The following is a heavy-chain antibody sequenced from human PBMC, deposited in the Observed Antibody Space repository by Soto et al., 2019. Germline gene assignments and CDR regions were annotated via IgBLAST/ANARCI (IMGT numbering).Heavy chain of an antibody. D-gene: IGHD1-1*01. Sequence: VGSLRLSCVASGFDFSDFHISWVRQAPGKGLEWISYISSSLGHTDYAESVKGRFTISRDNVKSSVFLEMSDLRSDDTAVYYCAANWNFGLNFWGQGTLVTVSS. CDR1: GFDFSDFH. J-gene: IGHJ4*02. V-gene: IGHV3-11*03. CDR3: AANWNFGLNF. CDR2: ISSSLGHT.